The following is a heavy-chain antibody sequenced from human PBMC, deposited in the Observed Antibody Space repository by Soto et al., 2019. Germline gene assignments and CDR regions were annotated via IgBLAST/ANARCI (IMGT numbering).Heavy chain of an antibody. Sequence: GGSLRLSCTASGFTFGDYAMSWFRQAPGKGLEWVGFIRSKAYGGTTEYAASVKGRFTISRDDSKSIAYLQMNSLKTEDTAVYYCTRVATTPVFGSVTTHPPDYWGQGTLVTVSS. D-gene: IGHD4-17*01. CDR3: TRVATTPVFGSVTTHPPDY. V-gene: IGHV3-49*03. CDR1: GFTFGDYA. J-gene: IGHJ4*02. CDR2: IRSKAYGGTT.